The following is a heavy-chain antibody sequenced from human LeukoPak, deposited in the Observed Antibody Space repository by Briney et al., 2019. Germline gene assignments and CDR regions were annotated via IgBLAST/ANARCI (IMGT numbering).Heavy chain of an antibody. CDR2: ISGSGGST. Sequence: GGSLRLSCAASGFTFDDYGMSWVRQAPGKGLEWVSTISGSGGSTYYADSVKGRFTISRDNSKNTLYLQMNRLRAEDTAVYYCAKESTVTPGNVNWFDTWGQGTLVTVSS. V-gene: IGHV3-23*01. CDR1: GFTFDDYG. CDR3: AKESTVTPGNVNWFDT. D-gene: IGHD4-17*01. J-gene: IGHJ5*02.